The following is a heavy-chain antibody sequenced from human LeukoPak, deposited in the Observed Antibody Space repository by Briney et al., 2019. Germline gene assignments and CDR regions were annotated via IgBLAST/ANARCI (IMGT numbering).Heavy chain of an antibody. CDR2: ISGNSGST. V-gene: IGHV3-23*01. J-gene: IGHJ1*01. CDR3: AKDALNAVRKYFQH. CDR1: GFTFSSYA. Sequence: GGSLRLSCAASGFTFSSYAMHWVRQAPGKGLEWVSTISGNSGSTYYADSVKGRFTISRDNSKNTLYLQMDSLRAEGTAVYYCAKDALNAVRKYFQHWGQGTLVTVSS. D-gene: IGHD1-1*01.